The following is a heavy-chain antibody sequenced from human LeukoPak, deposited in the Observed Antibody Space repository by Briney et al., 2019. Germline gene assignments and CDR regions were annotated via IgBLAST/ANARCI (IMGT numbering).Heavy chain of an antibody. Sequence: GGSLRLSCEASGFTFSNHWMHWVRQAPGKGLVWVSVISKDGSTSIYADSVRGRLTISRDNAKNTLYLQMNSLRAEDTAVYYCARAHYYDSSGLDFWGQGTLVTVSS. J-gene: IGHJ4*02. V-gene: IGHV3-74*01. D-gene: IGHD3-22*01. CDR2: ISKDGSTS. CDR1: GFTFSNHW. CDR3: ARAHYYDSSGLDF.